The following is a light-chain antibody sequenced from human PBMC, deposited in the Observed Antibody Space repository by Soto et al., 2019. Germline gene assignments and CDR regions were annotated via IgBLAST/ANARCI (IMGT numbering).Light chain of an antibody. CDR3: CSYAGSSYV. V-gene: IGLV2-23*01. CDR2: EGS. J-gene: IGLJ1*01. Sequence: QSVLTQPASVAGCPGQSITIACAGTSSDVGSYNLVSWYQQHPGKAPKLMIYEGSKRPSGVSNRFSGSKSGNTASLTISGLQAEDEADYYCCSYAGSSYVFGTGTKVTVL. CDR1: SSDVGSYNL.